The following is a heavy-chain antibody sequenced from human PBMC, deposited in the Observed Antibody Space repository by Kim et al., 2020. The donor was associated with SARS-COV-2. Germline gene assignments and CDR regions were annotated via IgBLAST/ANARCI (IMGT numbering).Heavy chain of an antibody. Sequence: GESLKISCKGSGYSFTSYWIGWVRQMPGKGLEWMGIIYPGDSDTRYSPSFQGQVTISADKSISTAYLQWSSLKASDTAIYYCARLSSGDYVGHYSFDYWGQGTLVTVSS. CDR3: ARLSSGDYVGHYSFDY. D-gene: IGHD4-17*01. V-gene: IGHV5-51*01. CDR2: IYPGDSDT. CDR1: GYSFTSYW. J-gene: IGHJ4*02.